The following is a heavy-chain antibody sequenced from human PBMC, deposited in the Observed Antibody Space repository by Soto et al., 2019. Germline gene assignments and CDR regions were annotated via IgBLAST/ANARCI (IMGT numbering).Heavy chain of an antibody. D-gene: IGHD6-6*01. CDR1: GFSFSNYC. CDR3: AKYSSYYYYMDV. CDR2: ISDSGGST. V-gene: IGHV3-64*01. Sequence: GGSLRLSCVAAGFSFSNYCMHWVRQATGKGLEYVSAISDSGGSTYYANSVKGRFTISRDNSKNTLYLQMNSLRAEDTAVYYCAKYSSYYYYMDVWGKGTTVTVSS. J-gene: IGHJ6*03.